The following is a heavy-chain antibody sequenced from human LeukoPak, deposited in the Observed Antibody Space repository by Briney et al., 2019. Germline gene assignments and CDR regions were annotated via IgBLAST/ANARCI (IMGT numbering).Heavy chain of an antibody. J-gene: IGHJ4*02. CDR3: ARLREIPVFGVVTKSTSYFDY. D-gene: IGHD3-3*01. Sequence: GGSLRLSCAASGFTFSSYAMTWVRQAPGKGLEWVSGITGSGVSTYYADSVQGRFTISRDNSKNTLYLQMNSLRAEDTAVYYCARLREIPVFGVVTKSTSYFDYWGQGTLVTVSS. V-gene: IGHV3-23*01. CDR2: ITGSGVST. CDR1: GFTFSSYA.